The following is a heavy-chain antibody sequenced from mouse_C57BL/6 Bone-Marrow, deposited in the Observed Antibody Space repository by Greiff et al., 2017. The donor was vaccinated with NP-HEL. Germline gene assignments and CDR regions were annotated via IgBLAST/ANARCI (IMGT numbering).Heavy chain of an antibody. D-gene: IGHD1-1*01. Sequence: VKLMESGAELVKPGASVKMSCKASGYTFTTYPIEWMKQNHGKSLEWIGNFHPYNDDTKYNEKFKGKATLTVEKSSSTVYLELSRLTSDDSAVYYCARRNGSSYGGFAYWGQGTLVTVSA. J-gene: IGHJ3*01. CDR2: FHPYNDDT. CDR3: ARRNGSSYGGFAY. CDR1: GYTFTTYP. V-gene: IGHV1-47*01.